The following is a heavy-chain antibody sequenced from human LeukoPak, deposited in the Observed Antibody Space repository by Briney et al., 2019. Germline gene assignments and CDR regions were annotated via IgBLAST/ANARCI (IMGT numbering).Heavy chain of an antibody. CDR2: ISWNSDSI. V-gene: IGHV3-20*01. CDR1: GFTLSSYE. J-gene: IGHJ4*02. D-gene: IGHD1-26*01. Sequence: GGSLRLSCTASGFTLSSYEMSWIRQAPGKGLEWVSGISWNSDSIGSADFVKGRFTISRDNAKNSLYLQMNSLRVDDTALYHCARKGLGGELGGFDSWGQGTLVTVSS. CDR3: ARKGLGGELGGFDS.